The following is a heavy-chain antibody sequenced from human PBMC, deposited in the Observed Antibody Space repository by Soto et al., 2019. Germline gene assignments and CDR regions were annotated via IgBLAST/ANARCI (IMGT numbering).Heavy chain of an antibody. Sequence: QVQLQQWGAGLLKPSETLSLTCAVYGGSFSGYYWSWIRQPPGKGLEWIGEINHSGSTNYNPSLRTRVTISVDTSKNQFSLKLSSVTAADTAVYYCARAVAGDNWFDPWGQGTLVTVSS. V-gene: IGHV4-34*01. D-gene: IGHD6-19*01. CDR2: INHSGST. CDR1: GGSFSGYY. J-gene: IGHJ5*02. CDR3: ARAVAGDNWFDP.